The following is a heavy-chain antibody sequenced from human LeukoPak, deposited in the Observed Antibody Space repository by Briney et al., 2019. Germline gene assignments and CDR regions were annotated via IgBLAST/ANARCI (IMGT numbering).Heavy chain of an antibody. D-gene: IGHD1-7*01. CDR3: ARVGGIHNWNYVVQGLHFDY. V-gene: IGHV3-11*04. Sequence: GGSLRLSCAASGFTFSDYYMSWIRQAPGKGLEWVSYISSSGSTIYYADSVKGRFTISRDNAKNSLYLQMNSLRAEDTAVYYCARVGGIHNWNYVVQGLHFDYWGQGTLVTVSS. CDR2: ISSSGSTI. CDR1: GFTFSDYY. J-gene: IGHJ4*02.